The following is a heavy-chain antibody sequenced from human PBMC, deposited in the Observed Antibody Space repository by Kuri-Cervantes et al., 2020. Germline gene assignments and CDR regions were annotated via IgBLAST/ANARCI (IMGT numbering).Heavy chain of an antibody. CDR1: GGSFSGYY. V-gene: IGHV4-34*01. CDR3: ARGTNSYWGSYRRAFDI. Sequence: ESLKISCAVYGGSFSGYYWSWIRQPPGKGLEWIGEINHSGSTNYNPSLKSRVTISVDTSKNQFSPKLSSVTAADTAVYYCARGTNSYWGSYRRAFDIWGQGTMVTVSS. J-gene: IGHJ3*02. CDR2: INHSGST. D-gene: IGHD3-16*02.